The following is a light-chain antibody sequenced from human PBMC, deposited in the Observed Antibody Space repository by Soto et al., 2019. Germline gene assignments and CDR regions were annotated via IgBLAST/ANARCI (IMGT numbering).Light chain of an antibody. CDR1: QSVINY. J-gene: IGKJ4*01. Sequence: IVLTQSPATLSLSPGERATLSCRASQSVINYLAWYQQKPGQTPRLLIYDAYNRATGIPARFSGSGSGTDFILTISSLEPEDFAVYYCQQRSSWPLTFGGGTKVEIK. CDR2: DAY. CDR3: QQRSSWPLT. V-gene: IGKV3-11*01.